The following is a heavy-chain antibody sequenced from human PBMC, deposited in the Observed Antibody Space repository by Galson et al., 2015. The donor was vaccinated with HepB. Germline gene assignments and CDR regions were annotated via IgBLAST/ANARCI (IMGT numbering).Heavy chain of an antibody. CDR1: GFTFSHYA. CDR3: ARMGAFADYDFDP. D-gene: IGHD1-26*01. CDR2: ITGSGGRT. V-gene: IGHV3-23*01. Sequence: SLRLSCAASGFTFSHYAMTWVRQAPGKGLEWVAGITGSGGRTYYTDSVRGRFTISRDNSKNTLYLQINNARADDTAVYYCARMGAFADYDFDPWGQG. J-gene: IGHJ5*02.